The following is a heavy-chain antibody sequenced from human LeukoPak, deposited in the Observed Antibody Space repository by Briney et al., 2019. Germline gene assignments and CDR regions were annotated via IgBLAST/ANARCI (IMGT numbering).Heavy chain of an antibody. CDR2: IYSSGTT. CDR1: GGSINFNH. V-gene: IGHV4-4*07. CDR3: TRGARHDYKDIDAFDI. J-gene: IGHJ3*02. D-gene: IGHD5-24*01. Sequence: SETLSLTCSVSGGSINFNHWSWIRQPAGKGLEWIGRIYSSGTTNYNPSLNSRVTMSVDTSNNQFSLKLTSVTAADTAVYYCTRGARHDYKDIDAFDIWGQGTMVTVSS.